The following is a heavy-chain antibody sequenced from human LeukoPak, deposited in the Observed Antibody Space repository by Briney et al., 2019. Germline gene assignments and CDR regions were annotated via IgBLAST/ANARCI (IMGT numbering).Heavy chain of an antibody. CDR3: ARERADAIGAFDS. D-gene: IGHD2-21*01. J-gene: IGHJ4*02. CDR2: ISSDGNSK. V-gene: IGHV3-30*04. CDR1: GFTFSSHS. Sequence: GGSLRLSCEASGFTFSSHSINWVRQAPGQGLEWVAVISSDGNSKHYGDSVRGRFTISRDNSKNTLWLQKSSLRAEDTALYYCARERADAIGAFDSWGQGTLVTVSS.